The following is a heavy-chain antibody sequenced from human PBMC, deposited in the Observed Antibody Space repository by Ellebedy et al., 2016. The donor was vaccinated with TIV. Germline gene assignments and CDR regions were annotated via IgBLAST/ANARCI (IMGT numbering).Heavy chain of an antibody. V-gene: IGHV3-49*04. CDR2: TRSKIYGGAP. CDR1: GFTFGDDA. J-gene: IGHJ4*02. D-gene: IGHD1-26*01. CDR3: VSENSGSFVH. Sequence: GESLKISCTTSGFTFGDDAISWVRQAPGKGLEWVALTRSKIYGGAPEYAASVKGRFTVSRDDSKSIAYLQMDSLNSEDTAVYYCVSENSGSFVHWGPGTLVTVSS.